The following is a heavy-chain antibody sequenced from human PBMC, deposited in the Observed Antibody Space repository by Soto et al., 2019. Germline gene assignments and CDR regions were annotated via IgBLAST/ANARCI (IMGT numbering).Heavy chain of an antibody. V-gene: IGHV3-48*01. CDR1: GFTFSSYS. J-gene: IGHJ4*02. CDR2: ISSSSSTI. Sequence: SGGSLRLSCAASGFTFSSYSMNWVRQAPGKGLEWVSYISSSSSTIYYADSVKGRFTISRDNAKNSLYLQMNSLRAEDTAVYHCASSRIVAPIGWGQGTLVTVSS. D-gene: IGHD5-12*01. CDR3: ASSRIVAPIG.